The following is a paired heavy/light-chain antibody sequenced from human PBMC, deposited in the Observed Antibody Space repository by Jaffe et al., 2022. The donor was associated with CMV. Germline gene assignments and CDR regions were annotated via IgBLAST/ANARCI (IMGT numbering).Heavy chain of an antibody. CDR1: GFTFSSYE. V-gene: IGHV3-48*03. Sequence: EVQLMESGGGLVQPGGSLRLSCAASGFTFSSYEMNWVRQAPGKGLEWVSYISSSGSTIYYADSVRGRFTISRDNSKNSLHLQMNSLRAEDTAVYYCLGYCSSGSCYYYMDVWGKGTTVTVSS. J-gene: IGHJ6*03. CDR2: ISSSGSTI. D-gene: IGHD2-15*01. CDR3: LGYCSSGSCYYYMDV.
Light chain of an antibody. J-gene: IGKJ5*01. V-gene: IGKV1-39*01. CDR3: QQSYSNPSIT. Sequence: DIQMTQSPSSLSAAVGDRVTITCRASQSISNSLNWYQQKPGRAPKLLIYAASSLQSGVPSRFSGSGSGTDFTLTISSLQPEDFATYYCQQSYSNPSITFGQGTRLEI. CDR2: AAS. CDR1: QSISNS.